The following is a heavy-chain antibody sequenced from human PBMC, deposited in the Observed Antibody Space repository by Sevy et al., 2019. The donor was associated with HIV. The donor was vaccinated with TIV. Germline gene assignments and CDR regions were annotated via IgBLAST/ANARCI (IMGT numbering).Heavy chain of an antibody. CDR1: GFTFSSYW. Sequence: GGSLRLSCAASGFTFSSYWMHWVRQAPGKGLVWVSRINSDGSSTSYADSVKGRFTISRYNAKNTLYLQMNSLRAEDTAVYYCARSDSGSGSYYNPKNYYYYYMDVWGKGTTVTVSS. D-gene: IGHD3-10*01. V-gene: IGHV3-74*01. J-gene: IGHJ6*03. CDR2: INSDGSST. CDR3: ARSDSGSGSYYNPKNYYYYYMDV.